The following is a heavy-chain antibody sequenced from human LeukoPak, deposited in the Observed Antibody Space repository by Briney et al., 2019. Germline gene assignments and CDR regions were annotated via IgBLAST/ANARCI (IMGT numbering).Heavy chain of an antibody. D-gene: IGHD2-2*01. CDR2: INSDGSST. CDR3: ARGGSSTSAFDY. J-gene: IGHJ4*02. V-gene: IGHV3-74*01. CDR1: GFTFSSYW. Sequence: PGGSLRLSCAASGFTFSSYWMHWVRQAPGKGLVWVSRINSDGSSTSYADSVKGRFTVSRDNAKNTLYLQMNSLRAEDTAVYYCARGGSSTSAFDYWGQGTLVTVSS.